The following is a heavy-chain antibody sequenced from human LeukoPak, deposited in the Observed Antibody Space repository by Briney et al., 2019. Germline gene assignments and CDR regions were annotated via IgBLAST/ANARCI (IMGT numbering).Heavy chain of an antibody. V-gene: IGHV4-59*01. D-gene: IGHD3-3*01. J-gene: IGHJ5*02. Sequence: SETLSLTCTVSGGSISSYYWSWIRQPPGKGLEWIGCIYYSGSTNYNPSLKSRVTISVDTSKNQFSLKLSSVTAADTAVYYCARGYYDFWSGYYTGLETNWFDPWGQGTLVTVSS. CDR3: ARGYYDFWSGYYTGLETNWFDP. CDR2: IYYSGST. CDR1: GGSISSYY.